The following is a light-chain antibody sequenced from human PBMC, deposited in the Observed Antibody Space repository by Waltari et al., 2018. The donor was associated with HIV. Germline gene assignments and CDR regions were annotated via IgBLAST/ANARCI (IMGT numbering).Light chain of an antibody. Sequence: QSVLTQPPSASGTPGQRVTISCSGSSSTIGRNYVYRSQPLPGKGPKLLIYRNNQRHSGVPDRFAGSKSGTSASLAINGLRSEDEADYYCAGWNDSLSGYVFGTGTKVTV. CDR1: SSTIGRNY. J-gene: IGLJ1*01. V-gene: IGLV1-47*01. CDR2: RNN. CDR3: AGWNDSLSGYV.